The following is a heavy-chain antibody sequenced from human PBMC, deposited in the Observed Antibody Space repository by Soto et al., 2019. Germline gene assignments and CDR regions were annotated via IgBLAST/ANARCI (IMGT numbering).Heavy chain of an antibody. V-gene: IGHV3-15*01. D-gene: IGHD6-13*01. J-gene: IGHJ4*02. Sequence: EVQLLESGGGLVQPGGSQRLSCVASGFIFSGYAMTWVRQAPGKGLEWVGRIKSKTDGGTTDYAAPVKGRFTISRDDSKNTLYLQMNSLKTEDTAVYYCTTDYSSSWYGFIDYWGQGTLVTVSS. CDR3: TTDYSSSWYGFIDY. CDR1: GFIFSGYA. CDR2: IKSKTDGGTT.